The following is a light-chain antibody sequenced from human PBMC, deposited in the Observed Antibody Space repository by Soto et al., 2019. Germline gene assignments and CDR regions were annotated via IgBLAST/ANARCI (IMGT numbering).Light chain of an antibody. CDR1: QSLLHSDGKTY. CDR2: EVS. J-gene: IGKJ1*01. CDR3: MQAIDIPWT. V-gene: IGKV2-29*03. Sequence: ILMTQTPLSLSIIPGQTASISCKSSQSLLHSDGKTYLYWYVQKAGQAPQPLIYEVSNRFSGVPERFSGSGSRTDFTLKISRVEADDVGIYYCMQAIDIPWTFGQGTKVDIK.